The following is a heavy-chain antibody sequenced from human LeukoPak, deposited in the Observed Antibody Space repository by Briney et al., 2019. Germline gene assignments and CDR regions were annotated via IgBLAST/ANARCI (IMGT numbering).Heavy chain of an antibody. Sequence: PSETLSLTCAVYGGSFSGYYWSWIRQPPGKGLEWIGEINHSGSTNYNPSLKSRVTISVDTSKNQFSLKLSSVTAADTAVYYSARRPITMVRGVIRPGFDYWGQGTLVTVSS. V-gene: IGHV4-34*01. CDR1: GGSFSGYY. D-gene: IGHD3-10*01. J-gene: IGHJ4*02. CDR3: ARRPITMVRGVIRPGFDY. CDR2: INHSGST.